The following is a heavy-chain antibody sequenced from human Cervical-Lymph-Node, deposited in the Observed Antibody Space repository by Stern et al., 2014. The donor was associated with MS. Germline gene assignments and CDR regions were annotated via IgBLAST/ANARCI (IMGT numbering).Heavy chain of an antibody. CDR1: GYTFTSYY. Sequence: VQLEESGAEVKKPGASVKVSCKASGYTFTSYYMHWVRQAPGQGLEWMGIINPRGGSTSYAKKVQGRVTMTRDTSTSTVYMELSSLRSEDTAVYYCAANLYGSGSYYYYYGMDVWGQGTTVTVSS. D-gene: IGHD3-10*01. CDR2: INPRGGST. V-gene: IGHV1-46*01. CDR3: AANLYGSGSYYYYYGMDV. J-gene: IGHJ6*02.